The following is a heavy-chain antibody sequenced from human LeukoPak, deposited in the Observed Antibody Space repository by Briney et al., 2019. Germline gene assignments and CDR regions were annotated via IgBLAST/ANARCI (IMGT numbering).Heavy chain of an antibody. V-gene: IGHV3-23*01. CDR1: GFTFSSYA. CDR2: ISGSGGST. Sequence: GGSLRLSCAASGFTFSSYAMSWVRQAPGKGLEWVSAISGSGGSTYYADSVKGRFTISRDNSKNTLYLQMNSLRAEDTAVYYCAKDYPLGQWLVGTPDWYFDLWGRGTLVTVSS. D-gene: IGHD6-19*01. CDR3: AKDYPLGQWLVGTPDWYFDL. J-gene: IGHJ2*01.